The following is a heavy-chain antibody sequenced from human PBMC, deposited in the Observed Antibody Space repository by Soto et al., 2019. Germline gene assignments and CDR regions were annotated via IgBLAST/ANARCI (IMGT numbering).Heavy chain of an antibody. J-gene: IGHJ4*02. CDR3: ARGTVFRGRIQLWTRGYYFDY. CDR2: IYPGDSDT. V-gene: IGHV5-51*01. Sequence: GESLKISCKGSGYSFTSYWIGWVRQMPGKGLEWMGIIYPGDSDTRYSPSFQGQVTISADKSISTAYLQWSSLKASDTAMYYCARGTVFRGRIQLWTRGYYFDYWGQGTLVTVSS. CDR1: GYSFTSYW. D-gene: IGHD5-18*01.